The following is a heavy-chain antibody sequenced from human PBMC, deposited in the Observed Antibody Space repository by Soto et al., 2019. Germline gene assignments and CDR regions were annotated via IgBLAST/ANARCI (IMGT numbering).Heavy chain of an antibody. V-gene: IGHV1-69*01. CDR3: ATTPFNMASAGSYYFDS. D-gene: IGHD6-13*01. J-gene: IGHJ4*02. CDR1: GGTFSNYG. Sequence: QVKLVQSGTEVKRPGSSVKVSCKASGGTFSNYGLSWVRQAPGHGLQWMGGIIPLFGTLHNAREFQHSVTITADQSTGTASMDLRSLTYDDPAVYFCATTPFNMASAGSYYFDSWGQGILVTVSS. CDR2: IIPLFGTL.